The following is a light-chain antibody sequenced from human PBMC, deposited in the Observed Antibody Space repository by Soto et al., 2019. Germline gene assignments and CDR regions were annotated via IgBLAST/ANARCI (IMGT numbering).Light chain of an antibody. CDR3: QQRSDWPST. J-gene: IGKJ4*01. Sequence: EIVLTQSPATLSLSPGERATLSCRASQSVSRYLAWYQQKPGQAPRLLIYDASNRATGIPARFSGSGSGTYFTLTISSLEPEDVAVYYCQQRSDWPSTFGGGTKVQIK. CDR2: DAS. CDR1: QSVSRY. V-gene: IGKV3-11*01.